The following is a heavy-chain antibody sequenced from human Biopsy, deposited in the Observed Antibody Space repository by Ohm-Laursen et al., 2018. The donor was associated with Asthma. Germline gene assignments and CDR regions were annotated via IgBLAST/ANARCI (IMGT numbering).Heavy chain of an antibody. CDR3: ARSIYDFWSGYYGMDV. CDR2: IWYDGSNK. J-gene: IGHJ6*02. Sequence: SLRLSCAAPGFTFSSYGMHWVRQAPGKGLEWVAVIWYDGSNKYYADSVKGRFTISRDNSKNTLYLQMNSLRAEDTAVYYCARSIYDFWSGYYGMDVWGQGTTVTVSS. CDR1: GFTFSSYG. D-gene: IGHD3-3*01. V-gene: IGHV3-33*08.